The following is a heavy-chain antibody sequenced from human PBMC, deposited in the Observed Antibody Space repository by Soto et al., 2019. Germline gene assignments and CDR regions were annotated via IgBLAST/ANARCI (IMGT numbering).Heavy chain of an antibody. Sequence: GASVKVSCKASGYAFTSYGISWVRQAPGQGLEWMGWINAGNGNTKYSQKFQGRVTITRDTSASTAYMELSSLRSEDTTVYYCASSVGVSSRPYYMDVWGKGTTVTVSS. CDR2: INAGNGNT. V-gene: IGHV1-3*01. CDR1: GYAFTSYG. J-gene: IGHJ6*03. D-gene: IGHD3-16*01. CDR3: ASSVGVSSRPYYMDV.